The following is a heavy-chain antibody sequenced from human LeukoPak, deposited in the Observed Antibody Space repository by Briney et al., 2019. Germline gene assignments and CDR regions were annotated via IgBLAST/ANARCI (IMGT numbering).Heavy chain of an antibody. D-gene: IGHD3-9*01. CDR2: ISAYNGNT. CDR3: AATYYDILTGYFNYYYGMDV. Sequence: ASVKVSCKASGYTFTSYGISWVRQAPGQGLEWMGWISAYNGNTNYAQKLQGRVTMTTDTSTSTAYMELRSLRSDDTAVYYCAATYYDILTGYFNYYYGMDVWGQGITVTVSS. CDR1: GYTFTSYG. J-gene: IGHJ6*02. V-gene: IGHV1-18*01.